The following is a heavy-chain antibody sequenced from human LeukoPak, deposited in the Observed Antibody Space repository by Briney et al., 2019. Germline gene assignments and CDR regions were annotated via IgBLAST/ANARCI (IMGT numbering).Heavy chain of an antibody. V-gene: IGHV1-69*04. CDR1: GGTFKRYT. Sequence: GVTESVFSKASGGTFKRYTIRWVPQAHRKGVEWMGRIIPFLGIATYAQRFQGRVTITADKSTSPSYMELSSLRSEDTAAYYCARDTAYYDILTANNWFDPWGQGTLVTVSS. J-gene: IGHJ5*02. CDR3: ARDTAYYDILTANNWFDP. CDR2: IIPFLGIA. D-gene: IGHD3-9*01.